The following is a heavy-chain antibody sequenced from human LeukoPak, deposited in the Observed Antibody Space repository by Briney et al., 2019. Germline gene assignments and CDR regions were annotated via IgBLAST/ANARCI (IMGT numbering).Heavy chain of an antibody. J-gene: IGHJ4*02. CDR2: ISFSGGYI. V-gene: IGHV3-21*01. Sequence: GGSLRLSCAASGFTFRSYSMNWVRQAPGKGLEWVSSISFSGGYIYYADSLRGRITISRDNAKNSLYLQMNSLRAEDTAVYYCARRATTERGHSYGLDYWGQGTLVTVSS. CDR3: ARRATTERGHSYGLDY. D-gene: IGHD5-18*01. CDR1: GFTFRSYS.